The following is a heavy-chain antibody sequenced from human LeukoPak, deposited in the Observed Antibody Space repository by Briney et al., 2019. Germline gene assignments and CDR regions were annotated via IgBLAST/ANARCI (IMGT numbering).Heavy chain of an antibody. CDR2: INHSGST. Sequence: SETLSPTCAVYGGSFSGYYWSWIRQPPGKGLEWIGEINHSGSTNYNPSLKSRVTISVDTSKNQFSLKLSSVTAADTAVYYCARRYSFSGSDYWGQGTLVTVSS. D-gene: IGHD6-19*01. J-gene: IGHJ4*02. V-gene: IGHV4-34*01. CDR3: ARRYSFSGSDY. CDR1: GGSFSGYY.